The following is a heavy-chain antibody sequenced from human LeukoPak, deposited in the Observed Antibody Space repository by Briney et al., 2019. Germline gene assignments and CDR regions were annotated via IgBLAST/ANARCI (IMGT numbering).Heavy chain of an antibody. D-gene: IGHD3/OR15-3a*01. J-gene: IGHJ5*02. Sequence: KPSETLSLTCTVSGGSISSYYWSWIRPPPGKGLEWIGYIYYSGSSNYNPSLKSRVTISVDTSKNQFSLKLSSVTAADTAVYYCAREGIWTRYYWKNWFDPWGQGTLVTVSS. CDR1: GGSISSYY. V-gene: IGHV4-59*01. CDR3: AREGIWTRYYWKNWFDP. CDR2: IYYSGSS.